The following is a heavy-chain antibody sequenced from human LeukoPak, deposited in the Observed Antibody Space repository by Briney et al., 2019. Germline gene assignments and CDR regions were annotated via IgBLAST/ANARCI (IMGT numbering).Heavy chain of an antibody. J-gene: IGHJ4*02. V-gene: IGHV4-39*07. CDR2: IYYSGNT. Sequence: SETLSLTCTVSGGSISSSSYSWGWIRQPPGKGLEWIGSIYYSGNTYYNPSLKSRVTISVDTSKNQFSLKLSSVTAADTAVYYCARGPFQDDILTGYPLTAVAFDYWGQGTLVTVSS. D-gene: IGHD3-9*01. CDR1: GGSISSSSYS. CDR3: ARGPFQDDILTGYPLTAVAFDY.